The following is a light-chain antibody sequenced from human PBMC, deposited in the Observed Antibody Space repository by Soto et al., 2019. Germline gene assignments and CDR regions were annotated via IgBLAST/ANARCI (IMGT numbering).Light chain of an antibody. CDR3: QHYNSYSEA. CDR2: KAS. CDR1: QTISSW. Sequence: DVKMTQSPSTLSGSVGDRVTITCRASQTISSWLAWYQQKPGKAPKLLIYKASTLKSGVPSRFSGSGSGTEFTLTISSLQPDDFATYYCQHYNSYSEAFGQRTKVAIK. V-gene: IGKV1-5*03. J-gene: IGKJ1*01.